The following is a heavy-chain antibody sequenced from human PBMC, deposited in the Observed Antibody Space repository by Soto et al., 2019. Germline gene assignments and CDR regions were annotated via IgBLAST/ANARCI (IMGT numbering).Heavy chain of an antibody. CDR3: ARLPPPSCSGGSCSPY. J-gene: IGHJ4*02. CDR2: ISTNGRNI. CDR1: GFIFSDYY. V-gene: IGHV3-11*01. Sequence: GGSLRLSCVASGFIFSDYYMSWIRQTPGRGLEWASYISTNGRNIYYADSVKGRFTISRDNTKNSLYLQMNSLRAEDTAVYYCARLPPPSCSGGSCSPYWGQGTLVTVSS. D-gene: IGHD2-15*01.